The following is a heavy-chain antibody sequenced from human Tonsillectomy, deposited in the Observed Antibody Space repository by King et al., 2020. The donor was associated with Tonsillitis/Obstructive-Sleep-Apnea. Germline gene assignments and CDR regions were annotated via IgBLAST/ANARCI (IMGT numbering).Heavy chain of an antibody. J-gene: IGHJ4*02. CDR2: VYDSGST. Sequence: QLQESGPGLVKPSETLSLTCTVSGGAISNFHWSWIRQPPGKGLEWIGYVYDSGSTRYNPSLNSRATISVDTSKNQFPLRLNSVTAADTAVYYCARDSGVGRAYPFDYWGQGNLVIVSS. CDR1: GGAISNFH. V-gene: IGHV4-59*01. D-gene: IGHD3-3*01. CDR3: ARDSGVGRAYPFDY.